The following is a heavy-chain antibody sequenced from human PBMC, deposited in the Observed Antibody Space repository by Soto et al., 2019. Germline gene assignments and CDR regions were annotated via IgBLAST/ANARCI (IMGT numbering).Heavy chain of an antibody. CDR1: GDSVSSNSAI. CDR3: ARVYSSGWSSYYGTDV. V-gene: IGHV6-1*01. Sequence: SQTLSLTCAISGDSVSSNSAIWNWFRQSPSRGLEWLGRTYYTSKWYNDYAVSVKSRISINPDTSKNQVSLQLNSVTPEDTAVYYCARVYSSGWSSYYGTDVWGQGTTVTVSS. J-gene: IGHJ6*02. D-gene: IGHD6-19*01. CDR2: TYYTSKWYN.